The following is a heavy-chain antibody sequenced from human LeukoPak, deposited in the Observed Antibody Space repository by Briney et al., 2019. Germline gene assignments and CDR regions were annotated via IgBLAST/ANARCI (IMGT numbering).Heavy chain of an antibody. D-gene: IGHD5-12*01. CDR2: IKQDGSEK. CDR1: GFTFSSYW. V-gene: IGHV3-7*01. J-gene: IGHJ4*02. Sequence: PGGSLRLSCAASGFTFSSYWMSWVRQAPGKGLEWVANIKQDGSEKNYVDSAKGRFTISRDNAKNSLDLQMNSLRAEDTAVYYCARAGGYASSWAYWGQGTLVTVSS. CDR3: ARAGGYASSWAY.